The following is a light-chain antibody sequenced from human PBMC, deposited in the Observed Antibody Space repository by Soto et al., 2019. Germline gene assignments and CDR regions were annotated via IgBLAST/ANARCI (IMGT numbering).Light chain of an antibody. J-gene: IGKJ4*01. V-gene: IGKV3-11*01. CDR1: QSVSSY. CDR3: QQRSNWPRLT. CDR2: DAY. Sequence: EIVLTQSPATLSLSPGERATLSCRASQSVSSYLAWYQQKPGQAPRLLIYDAYNRATGIPARFSGSGSGPAFTLTISSLEPEDFAVYYCQQRSNWPRLTFGGGTKVEIK.